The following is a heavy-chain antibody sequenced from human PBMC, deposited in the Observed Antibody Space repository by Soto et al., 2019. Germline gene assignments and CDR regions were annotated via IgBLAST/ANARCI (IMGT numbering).Heavy chain of an antibody. CDR3: ARGTSGTYYPDY. CDR1: GFTFRTYD. D-gene: IGHD1-26*01. V-gene: IGHV3-48*02. J-gene: IGHJ4*02. Sequence: EVQLVESGGGLVQPGGSLRLSCAASGFTFRTYDMNWVRQAPGKGLEWVSYISGSGASIYYADSVKGRFTISRDNAKNSLYLQMNSLRDEDTDVYYCARGTSGTYYPDYWGQGTLVTVSS. CDR2: ISGSGASI.